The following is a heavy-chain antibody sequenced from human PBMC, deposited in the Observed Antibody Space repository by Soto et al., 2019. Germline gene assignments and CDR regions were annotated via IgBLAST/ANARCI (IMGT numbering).Heavy chain of an antibody. V-gene: IGHV4-30-4*01. J-gene: IGHJ5*02. CDR1: GASIKSTDYY. CDR2: VYYTGST. D-gene: IGHD2-21*02. CDR3: VRTAREGAVAPHWFDR. Sequence: SETLSLTCTVSGASIKSTDYYWSWIRQAPGKGLEWIGYVYYTGSTYYNPSLMSRLTISVDTSKNQFSLKLTSVTAAETAVYYCVRTAREGAVAPHWFDRWGQGTQVTVS.